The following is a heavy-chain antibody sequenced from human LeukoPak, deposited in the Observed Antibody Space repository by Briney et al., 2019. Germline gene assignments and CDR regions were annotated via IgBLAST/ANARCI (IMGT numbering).Heavy chain of an antibody. CDR3: ARAFRGYNPVLYYFDY. CDR2: ISYDGSNE. V-gene: IGHV3-30*01. Sequence: GGPLRLSCAASGFIFSSYAMHWVRQAPGKGLEGVAVISYDGSNEYYADSVKGRFTISRDNSKNTLYLQMNSLRAEDTAVYYCARAFRGYNPVLYYFDYWGQGTLVTVSS. J-gene: IGHJ4*02. CDR1: GFIFSSYA. D-gene: IGHD3-22*01.